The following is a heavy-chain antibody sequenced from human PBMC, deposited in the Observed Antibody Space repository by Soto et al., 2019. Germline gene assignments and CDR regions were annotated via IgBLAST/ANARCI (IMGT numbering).Heavy chain of an antibody. CDR1: GYTFTSYY. Sequence: ASVKVSCKASGYTFTSYYMHWVRQAPGQGLEWMGIINPSGGSTSYAQKFQGRVTMTRDTSTSTVYMELSSLRSEDTAVYYCARAVGGYCSGGSCRPLVYFDYWGQGTLVTVSS. D-gene: IGHD2-15*01. V-gene: IGHV1-46*03. CDR2: INPSGGST. CDR3: ARAVGGYCSGGSCRPLVYFDY. J-gene: IGHJ4*02.